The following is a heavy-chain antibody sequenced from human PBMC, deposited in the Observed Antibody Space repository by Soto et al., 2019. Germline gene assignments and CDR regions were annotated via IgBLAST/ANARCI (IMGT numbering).Heavy chain of an antibody. Sequence: SERLTGTAAVAGASGTTSDYSCSWIRQPPGKGLGWIGSVYYSGSTHYNPSLESRVTLSVDTSKNQFSLKLNSVTAADTAVYYCARQWGNWYWAFNVWGQGTMVT. CDR2: VYYSGST. D-gene: IGHD6-13*01. V-gene: IGHV4-39*01. CDR3: ARQWGNWYWAFNV. J-gene: IGHJ3*01. CDR1: GASGTTSDYS.